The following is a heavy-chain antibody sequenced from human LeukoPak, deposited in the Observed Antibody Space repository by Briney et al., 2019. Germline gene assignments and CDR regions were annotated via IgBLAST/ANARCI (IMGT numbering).Heavy chain of an antibody. CDR1: GYTFTGYY. Sequence: ASVKVSCKASGYTFTGYYMHWVRQASGQGLEWMGWINPNSGGTNYAQKFQGRDSMTRDTSLNTAYMDLSRLRPDETAVYYCARGGGSKWGLDYWGQGTLVTVPS. J-gene: IGHJ4*02. D-gene: IGHD3-10*01. CDR3: ARGGGSKWGLDY. V-gene: IGHV1-2*02. CDR2: INPNSGGT.